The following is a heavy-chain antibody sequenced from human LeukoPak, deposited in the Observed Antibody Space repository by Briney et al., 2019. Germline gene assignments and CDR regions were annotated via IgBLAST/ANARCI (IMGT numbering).Heavy chain of an antibody. CDR1: EFTLSNYW. CDR2: IIQDGIEK. V-gene: IGHV3-7*05. J-gene: IGHJ6*02. CDR3: ARITDYYGMDV. Sequence: GGSLRLSCAASEFTLSNYWMTWVRQAPGKGLEWVANIIQDGIEKYYMDSVKGRFTISRDNAKNSLYLQMSSLRAEDTAVYYCARITDYYGMDVWGQGTTVTVSS. D-gene: IGHD3-10*01.